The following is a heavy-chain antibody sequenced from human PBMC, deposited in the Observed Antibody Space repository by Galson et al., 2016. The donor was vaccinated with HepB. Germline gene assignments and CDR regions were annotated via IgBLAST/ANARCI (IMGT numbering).Heavy chain of an antibody. CDR1: GFTVSSNY. Sequence: SLRLSCAASGFTVSSNYMSWVRQAPGKGLEWVSVVYSSGNTHYAGSVKGRFTISRDNSKNTLYLQMNSLRAEDTAVYYCARGTGGKYYYGMDVWGQGTTVTVPS. J-gene: IGHJ6*02. CDR3: ARGTGGKYYYGMDV. CDR2: VYSSGNT. D-gene: IGHD2-8*02. V-gene: IGHV3-53*01.